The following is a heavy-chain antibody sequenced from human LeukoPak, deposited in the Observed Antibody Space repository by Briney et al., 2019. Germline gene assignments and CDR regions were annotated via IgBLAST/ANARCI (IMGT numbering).Heavy chain of an antibody. V-gene: IGHV3-23*01. CDR3: ARVLTGTTDWYYYYYMDV. CDR1: GFTFSSYA. CDR2: IIGSGGST. Sequence: GGSLRLSCAASGFTFSSYAMSWVRQAPGKGLEWVSAIIGSGGSTYYADSVKGRFTISRDNSKNTLYLQMNSLRAEDTAVYYCARVLTGTTDWYYYYYMDVWGKGTTVTVSS. D-gene: IGHD1-7*01. J-gene: IGHJ6*03.